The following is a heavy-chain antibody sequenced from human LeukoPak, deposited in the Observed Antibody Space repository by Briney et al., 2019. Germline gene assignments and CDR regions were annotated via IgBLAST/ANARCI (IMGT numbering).Heavy chain of an antibody. CDR1: GDSISSSNYY. CDR3: ARYCSGGSCYPT. Sequence: SETLSLTCTVSGDSISSSNYYWGWIRQPPGKGLEWIGSIYYSGSTYYNPSLKSRVTISVDTSKNQFSLKLSSVTAADTAVYYCARYCSGGSCYPTWGQGTLVTVSS. V-gene: IGHV4-39*07. D-gene: IGHD2-15*01. J-gene: IGHJ5*02. CDR2: IYYSGST.